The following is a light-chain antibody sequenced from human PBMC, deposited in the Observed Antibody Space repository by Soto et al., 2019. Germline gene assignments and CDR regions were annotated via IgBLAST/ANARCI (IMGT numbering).Light chain of an antibody. V-gene: IGLV2-8*01. CDR2: EVS. Sequence: QSVLTQPPSASGSPGQSVTISCTGTSSDVGGYSHVCWYQLHPGKVPKLIIYEVSERPSGVPDRFSGSKSGNTASLTVSGLQAEDEADYYCSSFAANYWVFGGGTQLTVL. J-gene: IGLJ3*02. CDR1: SSDVGGYSH. CDR3: SSFAANYWV.